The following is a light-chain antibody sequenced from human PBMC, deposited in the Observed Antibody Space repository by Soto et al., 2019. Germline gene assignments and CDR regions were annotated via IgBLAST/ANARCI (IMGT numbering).Light chain of an antibody. V-gene: IGKV3-15*01. J-gene: IGKJ1*01. CDR3: QHDDTWPQT. CDR2: GAS. CDR1: QSVRSS. Sequence: EIVMTQSPATLSVSPGERASLSCGASQSVRSSLAWYQQKPGQAPRLLIHGASISAPGLPARCSGRGSGTEFTLTISSLQAEYFAVYYCQHDDTWPQTFGQGTKV.